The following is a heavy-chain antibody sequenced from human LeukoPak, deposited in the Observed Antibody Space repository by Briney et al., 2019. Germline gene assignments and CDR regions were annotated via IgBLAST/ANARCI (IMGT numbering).Heavy chain of an antibody. D-gene: IGHD2-2*01. CDR1: GYTFTSYD. CDR3: ATEVELGYCSSTSCYSDY. CDR2: MNPNSGNT. J-gene: IGHJ4*02. Sequence: GASVKVSCKASGYTFTSYDINWVRQATGQGLEWMGWMNPNSGNTGYAQKFQGRVTMTRNTSISTAYMELSSLRSEDTAVYYCATEVELGYCSSTSCYSDYWGQGTLVTVSS. V-gene: IGHV1-8*01.